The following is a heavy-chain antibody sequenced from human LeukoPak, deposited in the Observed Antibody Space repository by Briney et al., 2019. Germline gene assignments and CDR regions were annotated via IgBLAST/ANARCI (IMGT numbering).Heavy chain of an antibody. D-gene: IGHD3-10*01. CDR1: GFTFSSYS. V-gene: IGHV3-48*01. CDR2: ISSSSSTI. J-gene: IGHJ5*02. Sequence: PGGSLRLSCAASGFTFSSYSMNWVRQAPGKGLEWVSYISSSSSTIYYADSVKGRFTISRDNAKNSLYLQMNSLRAEDTAVYYCARKLLSQGYNWFDPWGQGTLVTVSS. CDR3: ARKLLSQGYNWFDP.